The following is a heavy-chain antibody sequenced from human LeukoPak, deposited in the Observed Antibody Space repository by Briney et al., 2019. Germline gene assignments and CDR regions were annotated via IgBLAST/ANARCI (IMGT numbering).Heavy chain of an antibody. D-gene: IGHD4-17*01. CDR2: VSRSSSTI. CDR3: ARGARYGDYEAVDY. Sequence: GGSLRLSCAASGFTFSTYSMNWVRQTRPPGLEWVSYVSRSSSTIYYADSVTGRFTITRDNAKNSLFLQMNSLRDEATAVSYCARGARYGDYEAVDYWGQGTLVTVSS. V-gene: IGHV3-48*02. J-gene: IGHJ4*02. CDR1: GFTFSTYS.